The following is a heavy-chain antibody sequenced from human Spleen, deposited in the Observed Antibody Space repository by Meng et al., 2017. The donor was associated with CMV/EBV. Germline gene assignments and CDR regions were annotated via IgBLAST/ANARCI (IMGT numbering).Heavy chain of an antibody. J-gene: IGHJ4*01. CDR1: GFTFSSYA. D-gene: IGHD6-19*01. CDR2: IYSGDGST. Sequence: GESLKISCAASGFTFSSYAMSWVRQAPGKGLEWVSIIYSGDGSTYYADSVKGRFTLSRENSKNTLYLQMTGLRGEDTALYYCTRDVGNGWYSDSWGHGTLVTVSS. V-gene: IGHV3-23*03. CDR3: TRDVGNGWYSDS.